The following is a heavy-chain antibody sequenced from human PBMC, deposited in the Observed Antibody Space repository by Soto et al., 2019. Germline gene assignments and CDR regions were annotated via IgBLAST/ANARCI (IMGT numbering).Heavy chain of an antibody. CDR1: GFSFGSYA. CDR3: ARDPVAVPGSFVDL. Sequence: PGGSLRLSCEVSGFSFGSYAFHWVRQAPGKGLEWLSVISYHGREIYYADSVKDRFTISRDNFKKTVYLQMNSLRSDDTALYYCARDPVAVPGSFVDLCGQGTLVTVSS. CDR2: ISYHGREI. V-gene: IGHV3-30-3*01. J-gene: IGHJ4*01. D-gene: IGHD6-19*01.